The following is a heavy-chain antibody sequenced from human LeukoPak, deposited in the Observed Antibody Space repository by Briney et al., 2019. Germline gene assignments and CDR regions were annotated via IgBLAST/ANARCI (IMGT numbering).Heavy chain of an antibody. CDR3: ATYRQVLLPFES. J-gene: IGHJ4*02. D-gene: IGHD2-8*02. CDR1: GFTFSTFA. V-gene: IGHV3-23*01. CDR2: IFPSGGEI. Sequence: AGGSLRLSCADSGFTFSTFAMIWVRQPPGKGLWWVSSIFPSGGEIHYADSVRGRFTISRDNTKSTLSLQMNSLRAEDTAIYYCATYRQVLLPFESWGQGTLVTVSS.